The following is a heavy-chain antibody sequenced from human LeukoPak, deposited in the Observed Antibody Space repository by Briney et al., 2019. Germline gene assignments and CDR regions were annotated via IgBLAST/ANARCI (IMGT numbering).Heavy chain of an antibody. CDR3: ARGYSFALYYFDY. J-gene: IGHJ4*02. V-gene: IGHV4-59*01. CDR2: IYSSGST. Sequence: SETLSLTCSFSGDSISGYYWSWIRQPPGKGLDWIGYIYSSGSTSYNPSLKSRVTISVDTSENQFSLKLRSVTAADTAKYYCARGYSFALYYFDYWGQGPLVTVSS. D-gene: IGHD5-18*01. CDR1: GDSISGYY.